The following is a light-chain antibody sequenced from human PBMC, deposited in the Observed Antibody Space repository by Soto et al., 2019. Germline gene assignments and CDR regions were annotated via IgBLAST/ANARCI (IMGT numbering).Light chain of an antibody. Sequence: EIVMTQSPDTLSVSPGERATLSCRASQSVRSNLAWYQQKPGQAPRLLIYGASIRATGIPVRFSGSGSGTEFPLTISSLQSEDFVVYYCQQYNNWPRGTFGPGTKVEIK. CDR3: QQYNNWPRGT. CDR1: QSVRSN. V-gene: IGKV3-15*01. CDR2: GAS. J-gene: IGKJ1*01.